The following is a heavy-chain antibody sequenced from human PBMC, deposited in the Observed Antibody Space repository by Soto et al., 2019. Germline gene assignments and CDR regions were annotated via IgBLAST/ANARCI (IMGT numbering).Heavy chain of an antibody. CDR3: ARDSARFGPAFDN. D-gene: IGHD3-3*01. V-gene: IGHV4-30-4*01. Sequence: LSLTCPVSGDSLNSGDYSWNWIRQPPGKGLEWIAFVFYTGGAYYYNPSLKSRVAISVDTSKNQLSLKLTSVTAADTAVYYCARDSARFGPAFDNWGQGTLVTVYS. CDR2: VFYTGGA. J-gene: IGHJ4*02. CDR1: GDSLNSGDYS.